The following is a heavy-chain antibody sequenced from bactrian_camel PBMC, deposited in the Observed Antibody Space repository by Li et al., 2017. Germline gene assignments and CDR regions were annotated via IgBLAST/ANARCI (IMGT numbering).Heavy chain of an antibody. V-gene: IGHV3S40*01. CDR1: AVTFSTYY. D-gene: IGHD6*01. Sequence: EVQLVESGGGSVEAGGSLRLSCATGAAVTFSTYYITWVRQAPGKGLEWVSLINRGDSSTYYADSVKGRFTISRDNTKNTLFLQLNNLKSEDTAMYYCARDFRTYGGSWNLPVMDGWGKGTQVTVS. J-gene: IGHJ7*01. CDR2: INRGDSST.